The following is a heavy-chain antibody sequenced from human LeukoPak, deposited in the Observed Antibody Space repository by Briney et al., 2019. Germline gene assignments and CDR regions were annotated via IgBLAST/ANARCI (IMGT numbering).Heavy chain of an antibody. Sequence: GGSLRLSCAASSFTFNNYWMTWVRQPPGKGLEWVANIMPDGSERYYVDSVKGRFTVSRDTAENSLFLKMNSLRAEDTALYYCARAPRGRQLGAFDVWGQGTMVTVSS. J-gene: IGHJ3*01. CDR3: ARAPRGRQLGAFDV. V-gene: IGHV3-7*05. D-gene: IGHD5-24*01. CDR1: SFTFNNYW. CDR2: IMPDGSER.